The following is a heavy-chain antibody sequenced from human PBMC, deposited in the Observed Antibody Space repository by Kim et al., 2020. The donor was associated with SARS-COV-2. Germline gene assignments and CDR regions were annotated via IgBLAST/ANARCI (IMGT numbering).Heavy chain of an antibody. D-gene: IGHD4-17*01. J-gene: IGHJ6*02. CDR2: ISYDGSNK. Sequence: GGSLRLSCAASGFTFSSYGMHWVRQAPGKGLEWVAVISYDGSNKYYADSVKGRFTISRDNSKNTLYLQMNSLRAEDTAVYYCAKGGSTVTAYYYYYGMDVWGQGTTVTVSS. CDR3: AKGGSTVTAYYYYYGMDV. CDR1: GFTFSSYG. V-gene: IGHV3-30*18.